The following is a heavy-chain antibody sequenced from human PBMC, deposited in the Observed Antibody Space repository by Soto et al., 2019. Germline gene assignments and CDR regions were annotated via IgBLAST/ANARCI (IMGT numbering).Heavy chain of an antibody. CDR1: GGSISSYY. V-gene: IGHV4-59*01. J-gene: IGHJ6*02. Sequence: SETLSLTCTVSGGSISSYYWSWIRQPPGKGLEWIGYIYYSGSTNYNPSLKSRVTISVDTSKNQFSLKLSSVTAADTAVYYCARAGTFLLYNWNGPTYYGMDVWGQGTTVTVSS. D-gene: IGHD1-20*01. CDR2: IYYSGST. CDR3: ARAGTFLLYNWNGPTYYGMDV.